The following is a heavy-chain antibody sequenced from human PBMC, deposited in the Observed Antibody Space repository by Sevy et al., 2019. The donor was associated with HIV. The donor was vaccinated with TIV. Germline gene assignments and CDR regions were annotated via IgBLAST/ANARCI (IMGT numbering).Heavy chain of an antibody. Sequence: GGSLRLSCAASGFTISTYGIHWVRQAPGKGLEWVAVIRYDGSNKYYADSVKGRLTISRDNSKNTLYLQMNSLRAEDTAVYYCARDRLGITISAEWGGGMDVWGQGTTVTVSS. CDR1: GFTISTYG. V-gene: IGHV3-33*01. J-gene: IGHJ6*02. D-gene: IGHD3-3*01. CDR2: IRYDGSNK. CDR3: ARDRLGITISAEWGGGMDV.